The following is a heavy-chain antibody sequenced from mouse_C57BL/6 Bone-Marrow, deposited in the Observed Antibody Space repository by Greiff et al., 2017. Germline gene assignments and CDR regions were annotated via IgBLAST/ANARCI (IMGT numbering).Heavy chain of an antibody. V-gene: IGHV14-4*01. CDR3: TTPYDGYSTFAY. D-gene: IGHD2-3*01. Sequence: VQLQQSGAELVRPGASVKLSCTASGFNIKDDYMHWVKQRPEQGLEWIGWIDPENGDTEYASKFQGKATITADTSSNTAYLQLSSLTSEDTAVYYCTTPYDGYSTFAYWGQGTLVTVSA. J-gene: IGHJ3*01. CDR2: IDPENGDT. CDR1: GFNIKDDY.